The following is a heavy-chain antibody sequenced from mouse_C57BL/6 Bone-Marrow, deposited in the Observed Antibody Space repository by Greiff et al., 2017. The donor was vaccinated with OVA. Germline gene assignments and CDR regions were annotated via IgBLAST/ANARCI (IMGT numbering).Heavy chain of an antibody. CDR2: INPNNGGT. J-gene: IGHJ2*01. Sequence: EVQLQQSGPELVKPGASVKISCKASGYTFTDYYMNWVKQSHGKSLEWIGDINPNNGGTSYNQKFKGKATLTVDKSSSTAYMELSSLTTEDSAIYYCAREGLGDYWGQGTTLTVSS. V-gene: IGHV1-26*01. CDR3: AREGLGDY. CDR1: GYTFTDYY. D-gene: IGHD3-3*01.